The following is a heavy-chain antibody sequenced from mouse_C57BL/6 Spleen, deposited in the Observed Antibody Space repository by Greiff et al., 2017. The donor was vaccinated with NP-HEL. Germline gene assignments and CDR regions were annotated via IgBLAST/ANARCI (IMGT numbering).Heavy chain of an antibody. V-gene: IGHV1-59*01. CDR1: GYTFTSYW. CDR3: ARGGDYAMDY. CDR2: IDPSDSYT. J-gene: IGHJ4*01. Sequence: QVQLQQPGAELVRPGTSVKLSCKASGYTFTSYWMHWVKQRPGQGLEWIGVIDPSDSYTNYNQKFKGKATLTVDPSSSTAYMQLSSLTSEDSAVYYCARGGDYAMDYWGQGTSVTVSS.